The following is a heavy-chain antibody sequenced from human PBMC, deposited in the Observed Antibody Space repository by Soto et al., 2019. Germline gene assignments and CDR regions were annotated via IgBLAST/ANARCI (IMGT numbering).Heavy chain of an antibody. CDR2: IYPGDSDT. J-gene: IGHJ6*02. V-gene: IGHV5-51*01. Sequence: GESLKISCKGSGYSFTSHWIGWVRQMPGKGLEWMGIIYPGDSDTRYNPSFQGQVTISADKSITTAYLQWSSLKASDTAIYYCARHDSSGWPGYHYYGMDVWGQGTTVTVSS. CDR1: GYSFTSHW. D-gene: IGHD6-19*01. CDR3: ARHDSSGWPGYHYYGMDV.